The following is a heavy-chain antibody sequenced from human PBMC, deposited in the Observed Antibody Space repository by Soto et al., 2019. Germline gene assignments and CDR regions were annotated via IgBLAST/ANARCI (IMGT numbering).Heavy chain of an antibody. D-gene: IGHD3-22*01. Sequence: SETLSLTCTVSGGSISSGDYYWSWIRQPPGKGLEWIGYIYYSGSTYYNPSLKSRVTISVDTSKNQFSLKLSSVTAADTAVYYCARSKWYYYDSSGYPASCWFDPWGQGTLVTVSS. V-gene: IGHV4-30-4*01. CDR3: ARSKWYYYDSSGYPASCWFDP. CDR1: GGSISSGDYY. J-gene: IGHJ5*02. CDR2: IYYSGST.